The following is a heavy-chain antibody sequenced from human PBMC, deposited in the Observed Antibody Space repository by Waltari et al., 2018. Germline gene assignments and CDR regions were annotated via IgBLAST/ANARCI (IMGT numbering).Heavy chain of an antibody. V-gene: IGHV3-7*01. CDR2: IKQYESER. Sequence: VQLVESGGGLVKSGGSLRLSGEAPGFTFILYGRTGVRQAPGKGLEWGANIKQYESERYYVDSVKGRFNSSRDNAKNSLYLQMHSLRVEDTALYYCARHRVGTVTTPFDYWGQGTLVTVSS. CDR3: ARHRVGTVTTPFDY. J-gene: IGHJ4*02. D-gene: IGHD4-17*01. CDR1: GFTFILYG.